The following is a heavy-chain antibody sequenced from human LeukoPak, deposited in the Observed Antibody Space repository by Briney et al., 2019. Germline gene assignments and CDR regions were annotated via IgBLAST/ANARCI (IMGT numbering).Heavy chain of an antibody. CDR2: IIPIFGTA. CDR1: GGTFSSYA. V-gene: IGHV1-69*05. CDR3: ARDRPYSQWLDP. D-gene: IGHD2-15*01. Sequence: SVKVSCKASGGTFSSYAISWVRQAPGQGLEWMGGIIPIFGTANYAQKFQGRVTITTDESTSTAYMELSSLRSEDTAVYYCARDRPYSQWLDPWGQGTLVIVSS. J-gene: IGHJ5*02.